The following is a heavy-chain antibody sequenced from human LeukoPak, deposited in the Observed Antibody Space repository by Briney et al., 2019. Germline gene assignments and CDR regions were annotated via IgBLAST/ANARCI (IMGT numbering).Heavy chain of an antibody. J-gene: IGHJ4*02. CDR1: GFTFSSYA. CDR2: TYSGGST. CDR3: ASSGYYRIYYFDY. D-gene: IGHD2/OR15-2a*01. Sequence: GRSLRLSCAASGFTFSSYAMHWVRQAPGKGLEWGSVTYSGGSTYYADSVKGRFTISRDNSKNTLYLQMNSLRVEDTAVYYCASSGYYRIYYFDYWGQGTLVTVSS. V-gene: IGHV3-66*01.